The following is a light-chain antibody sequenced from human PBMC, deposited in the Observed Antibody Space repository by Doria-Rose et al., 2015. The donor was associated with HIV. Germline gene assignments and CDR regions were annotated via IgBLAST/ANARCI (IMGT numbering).Light chain of an antibody. Sequence: DIVMTQSSGTLSLSPEERATLSCRASQSFSSTYLAWYQQKPGQAPSLLIYDGSTRATGIPDRFSASGSGTDFTLTINRLEPEDFALYYCHQYGTSWTFGQGTKVEI. V-gene: IGKV3-20*01. CDR2: DGS. CDR3: HQYGTSWT. CDR1: QSFSSTY. J-gene: IGKJ1*01.